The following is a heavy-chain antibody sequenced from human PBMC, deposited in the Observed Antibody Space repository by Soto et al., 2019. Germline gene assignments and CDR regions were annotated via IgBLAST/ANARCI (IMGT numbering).Heavy chain of an antibody. Sequence: GSLRLSGAASGFAVSSKYMTCVRQAPGKGLEWVSVIYGGGTTYYADSVKGRFTISRDTSKNTLYLQMNSLRAEDTAVYYCVQTTGWPGFDFWGQGTLVTVSS. CDR3: VQTTGWPGFDF. CDR1: GFAVSSKY. CDR2: IYGGGTT. J-gene: IGHJ4*02. D-gene: IGHD6-19*01. V-gene: IGHV3-53*01.